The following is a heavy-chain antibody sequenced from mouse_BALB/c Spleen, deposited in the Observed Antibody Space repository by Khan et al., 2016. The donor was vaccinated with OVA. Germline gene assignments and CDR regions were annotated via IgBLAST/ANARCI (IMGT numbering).Heavy chain of an antibody. V-gene: IGHV1-7*01. Sequence: QVQLQQSGAALAKPGASVKMSCKASGYTFSTYWMHWVKRRPGQGLEWIGYINPTSGYTDYNEKFKDKATLSADKSSSTAYMQLSRLTSEDSAVYYCTRDRIDYWGQGTTLTVSS. CDR3: TRDRIDY. J-gene: IGHJ2*01. CDR1: GYTFSTYW. CDR2: INPTSGYT.